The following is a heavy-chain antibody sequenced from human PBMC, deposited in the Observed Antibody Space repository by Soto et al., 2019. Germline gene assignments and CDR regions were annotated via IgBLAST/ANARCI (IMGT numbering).Heavy chain of an antibody. D-gene: IGHD5-18*01. CDR1: GYTFTSYG. V-gene: IGHV1-18*01. Sequence: QVQLVQSGAEVKKPGASVKVSCKASGYTFTSYGISWVRQAPGQGLEWMGWISAYNGNTNYAQKLQGRVTMTTDTTTSTAYMELRILRSDDTAGYYCASSLLVGYGLEGESDWGQGTLVTVSS. CDR3: ASSLLVGYGLEGESD. CDR2: ISAYNGNT. J-gene: IGHJ4*02.